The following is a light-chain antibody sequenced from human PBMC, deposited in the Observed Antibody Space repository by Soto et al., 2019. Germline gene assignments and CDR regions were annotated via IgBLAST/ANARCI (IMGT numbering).Light chain of an antibody. Sequence: QSALTQPPSASGSPGQSVAISCTGTSSDIGAYKFVSWYQQHPGKAPKLIIYEVSIRPSGVPDRFSGSKSGNTASLTVSGLLAEDEADYYCSLYAGRNNVVFGGGTKLTVL. CDR1: SSDIGAYKF. CDR2: EVS. CDR3: SLYAGRNNVV. J-gene: IGLJ2*01. V-gene: IGLV2-8*01.